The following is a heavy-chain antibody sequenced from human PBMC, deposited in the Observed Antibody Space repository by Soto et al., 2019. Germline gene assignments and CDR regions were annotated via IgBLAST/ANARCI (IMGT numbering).Heavy chain of an antibody. Sequence: PGGSLRLSCVASGFTFNDYYMSWIRQAPGKGLEWLSYISVTSAYTNYAESVKGRFTISRDNAQNSLYLQMNSLRAEDTALYYCAITPRSSYGPFDYWGRGTLVTV. CDR3: AITPRSSYGPFDY. CDR1: GFTFNDYY. CDR2: ISVTSAYT. J-gene: IGHJ4*02. D-gene: IGHD5-18*01. V-gene: IGHV3-11*06.